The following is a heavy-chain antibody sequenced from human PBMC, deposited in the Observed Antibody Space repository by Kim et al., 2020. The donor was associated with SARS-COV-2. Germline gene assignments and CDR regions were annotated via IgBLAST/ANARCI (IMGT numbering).Heavy chain of an antibody. V-gene: IGHV1-69*04. Sequence: SVKVSCKASGGTFSSYAISWVRQAPGQGLEWMGRIIPILGIANYAQKFQARVTITADKSTSTAYMELSSLRSEDTAVYYFARSKRIAISRNFQQWGQGTLGTVSS. J-gene: IGHJ1*01. CDR2: IIPILGIA. D-gene: IGHD6-13*01. CDR3: ARSKRIAISRNFQQ. CDR1: GGTFSSYA.